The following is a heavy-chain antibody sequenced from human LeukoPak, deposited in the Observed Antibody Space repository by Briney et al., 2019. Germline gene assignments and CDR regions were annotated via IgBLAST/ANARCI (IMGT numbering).Heavy chain of an antibody. D-gene: IGHD6-19*01. Sequence: ASVKVSCKASGYTFTGYYMHWVRQAPGQGLEWMGWINPNSGGTNYVQKFQGWVTMTRDTSISTAYMELSRLRSDDTAVYYCARSLLYSSGWYGYYYYGMDVWGQGTTVTVSS. J-gene: IGHJ6*02. CDR1: GYTFTGYY. CDR3: ARSLLYSSGWYGYYYYGMDV. V-gene: IGHV1-2*04. CDR2: INPNSGGT.